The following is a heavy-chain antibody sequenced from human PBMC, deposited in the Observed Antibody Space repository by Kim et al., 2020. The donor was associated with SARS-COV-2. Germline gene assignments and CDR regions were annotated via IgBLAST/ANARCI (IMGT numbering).Heavy chain of an antibody. CDR1: GFTFSSYG. CDR2: ISYDGRNK. D-gene: IGHD3-22*01. V-gene: IGHV3-30*18. Sequence: GGSLRLSCAASGFTFSSYGMHWVRPAPGKGLEWVAVISYDGRNKYYAESVKGRFTISRDNSTNTLYLQMTSLRAEDTAVYYCAKDLRYYYDSSGYYGYYYYGMDVWGQGTTVTVSS. J-gene: IGHJ6*02. CDR3: AKDLRYYYDSSGYYGYYYYGMDV.